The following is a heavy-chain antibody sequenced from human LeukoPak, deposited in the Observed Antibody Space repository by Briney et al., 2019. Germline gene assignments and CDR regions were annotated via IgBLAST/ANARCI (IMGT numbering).Heavy chain of an antibody. D-gene: IGHD3-10*01. Sequence: ASVTVSCKASGYTFTGYYMHWVRQAPGQGLEWMGMINPSGGRTTYAKKFQGRVTMTRDTSTNTVYTELSSLRSDDTAVYYCARDYYGGHNLYNFDFWGQGTRVIVSS. CDR2: INPSGGRT. V-gene: IGHV1-46*01. CDR3: ARDYYGGHNLYNFDF. CDR1: GYTFTGYY. J-gene: IGHJ4*02.